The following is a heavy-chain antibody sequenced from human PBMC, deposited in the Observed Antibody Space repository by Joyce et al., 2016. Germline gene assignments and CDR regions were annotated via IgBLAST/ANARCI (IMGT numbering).Heavy chain of an antibody. CDR2: VKSKSQGGTT. J-gene: IGHJ3*01. D-gene: IGHD2-2*01. V-gene: IGHV3-15*01. CDR3: VTGLCIGTACHWDDAFDV. Sequence: EVQLVESGGGLVKPGGSLRLSCAASGFSFRNAWVTWVRQATGKGVAGVCRVKSKSQGGTTDYAAPVKGRFTSSRDDSRDTAYLQMNSLKSEDTGVYFCVTGLCIGTACHWDDAFDVWGQGTMVTVSS. CDR1: GFSFRNAW.